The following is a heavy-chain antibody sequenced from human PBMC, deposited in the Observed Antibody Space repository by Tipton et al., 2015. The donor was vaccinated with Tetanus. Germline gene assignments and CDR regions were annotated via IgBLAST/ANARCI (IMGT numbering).Heavy chain of an antibody. CDR2: IYSPGTT. V-gene: IGHV4-31*03. D-gene: IGHD1-1*01. CDR3: VTVNFPNYYHYGMDV. Sequence: TLSLTCSVSGVSIKGGGFYWTWIRQPPGKGLEWIGYIYSPGTTSYAPSLRGRATISFDSVKNHFSLSLSSATAADTAMYYCVTVNFPNYYHYGMDVWGQGTTVTVSS. CDR1: GVSIKGGGFY. J-gene: IGHJ6*02.